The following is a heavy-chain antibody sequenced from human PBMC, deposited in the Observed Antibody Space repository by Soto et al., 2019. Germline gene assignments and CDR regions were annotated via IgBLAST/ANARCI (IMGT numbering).Heavy chain of an antibody. J-gene: IGHJ4*02. CDR2: IYYRGNT. D-gene: IGHD3-9*01. Sequence: SETLSLTCTVSGGSISSYYWNWIRQPPGKGLEWIGYIYYRGNTNYNPSLKSRVTISVDTSKNQFSLKLSSVTAADTAVYYCARQPGYYDILTGYSTYDFDYWGQGTPVTVSS. V-gene: IGHV4-59*08. CDR3: ARQPGYYDILTGYSTYDFDY. CDR1: GGSISSYY.